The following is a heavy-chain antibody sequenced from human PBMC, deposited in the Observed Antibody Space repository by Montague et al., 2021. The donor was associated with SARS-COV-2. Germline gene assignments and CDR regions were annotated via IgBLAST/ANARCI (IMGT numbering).Heavy chain of an antibody. CDR1: GGSISSSNYY. Sequence: SETLSLTCTVSGGSISSSNYYWGWVRQPPGKGPEWIGSISYRGDPYYNPSLKSRLTISVDTSQNQFSLKLSSVTAADTAVYYCAKPLATGSYYYWGQGTLVTVSS. J-gene: IGHJ4*02. CDR2: ISYRGDP. CDR3: AKPLATGSYYY. D-gene: IGHD1-26*01. V-gene: IGHV4-39*01.